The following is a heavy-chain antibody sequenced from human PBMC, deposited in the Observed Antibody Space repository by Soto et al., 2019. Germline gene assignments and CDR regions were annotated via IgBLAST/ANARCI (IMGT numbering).Heavy chain of an antibody. CDR2: IYYSGST. CDR3: ASVRTYCSSTSCYGSSLMGGDYYYYMDV. Sequence: QVQLQESGPGLVKPSETLSLTCTVSGGSISSYYWSWIRQPPGKGLEWIGYIYYSGSTNYNPSLKSRVTISVDTSKNQFSLKLSSVTAADTAVYYCASVRTYCSSTSCYGSSLMGGDYYYYMDVWGKGTTVTVSS. J-gene: IGHJ6*03. D-gene: IGHD2-2*01. V-gene: IGHV4-59*01. CDR1: GGSISSYY.